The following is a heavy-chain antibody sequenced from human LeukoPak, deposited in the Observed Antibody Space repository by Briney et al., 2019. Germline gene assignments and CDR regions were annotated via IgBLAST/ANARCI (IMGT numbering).Heavy chain of an antibody. D-gene: IGHD3-9*01. CDR1: GFSFRTFG. CDR2: ISSSSSTI. Sequence: PGGSLRLSCAASGFSFRTFGMNWVRQAPGKGLEWVSYISSSSSTIYYADSVKGRFTVSRDNAKNSLYLQMNGLRAEDTAVYYCARLTRYAGDPWGQGTLVIVSS. CDR3: ARLTRYAGDP. V-gene: IGHV3-48*04. J-gene: IGHJ5*02.